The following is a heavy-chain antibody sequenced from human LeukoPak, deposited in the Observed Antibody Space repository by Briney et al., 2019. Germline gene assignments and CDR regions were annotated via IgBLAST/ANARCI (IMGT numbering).Heavy chain of an antibody. V-gene: IGHV3-53*01. D-gene: IGHD6-6*01. CDR3: ARDREKYSSSSRPTGEYYFDY. CDR2: IYSGGST. J-gene: IGHJ4*02. CDR1: GFTVSSNY. Sequence: GGSLRLSCAASGFTVSSNYMSWVRQAPGKGLEWVSVIYSGGSTYYADSVKGRFTISRDNSKNTLYLQMNSLRAEDTAVYYCARDREKYSSSSRPTGEYYFDYWGQGTLVTVSS.